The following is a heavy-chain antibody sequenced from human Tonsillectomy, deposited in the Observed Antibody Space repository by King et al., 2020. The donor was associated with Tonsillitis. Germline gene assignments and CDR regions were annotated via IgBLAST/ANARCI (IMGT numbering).Heavy chain of an antibody. Sequence: QVQLVESGGGVVQPGRSLRLSCAASGFNFSGYGMHWVRQAPGKGLEWVAVIWHDGSEIHYADSVKGRFTISRNNSEKTLYLQMNSLRVEDTAIYSCARESGIARANDRWFDPWGQGTPVTVSS. CDR3: ARESGIARANDRWFDP. CDR2: IWHDGSEI. D-gene: IGHD1-26*01. V-gene: IGHV3-33*08. J-gene: IGHJ5*02. CDR1: GFNFSGYG.